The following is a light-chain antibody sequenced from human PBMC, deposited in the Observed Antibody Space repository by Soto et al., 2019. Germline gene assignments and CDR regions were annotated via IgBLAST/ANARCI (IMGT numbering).Light chain of an antibody. Sequence: EIVLTQSPATLSLSPGERATLSCRASQSVRSNLAWYQQKPGQAPRLLIYDASNRATGIPARFSGSGSGTDFTLTISSLEPEDFAVYYCQQRSNWPGTFGQGTKVEIK. CDR1: QSVRSN. V-gene: IGKV3-11*01. CDR2: DAS. CDR3: QQRSNWPGT. J-gene: IGKJ1*01.